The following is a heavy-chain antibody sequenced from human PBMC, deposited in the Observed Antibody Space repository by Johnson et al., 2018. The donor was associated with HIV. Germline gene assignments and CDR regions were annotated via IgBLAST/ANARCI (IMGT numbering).Heavy chain of an antibody. CDR2: IKSKTDGGTT. CDR1: GFTFSNAW. V-gene: IGHV3-15*01. D-gene: IGHD1-26*01. J-gene: IGHJ3*01. CDR3: ARGNVGGFDL. Sequence: VESGGGVVQPGRSLRLSCAASGFTFSNAWMSWVRQAPGKGLEWVGRIKSKTDGGTTDYAAPVKGRFSISRDDSKNTLYLQMNSLRAEDTAVYYCARGNVGGFDLWGQGTTVTVSS.